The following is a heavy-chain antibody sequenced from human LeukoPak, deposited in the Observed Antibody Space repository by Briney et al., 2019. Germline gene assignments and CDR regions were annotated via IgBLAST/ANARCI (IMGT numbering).Heavy chain of an antibody. J-gene: IGHJ4*02. Sequence: GGSLRLSCAASGFTFSSYSMHWVRQAPGKGLEWVSFVSTSSSYIYYVDSVKGRFTVSRDNAKNSLYLQMNSLRAEDTAVYCCARGGSGWYEGDYWGQGTLVTVSS. V-gene: IGHV3-21*01. CDR1: GFTFSSYS. CDR2: VSTSSSYI. CDR3: ARGGSGWYEGDY. D-gene: IGHD6-13*01.